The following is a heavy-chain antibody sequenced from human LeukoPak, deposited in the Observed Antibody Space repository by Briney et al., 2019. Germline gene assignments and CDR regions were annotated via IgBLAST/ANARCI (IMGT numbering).Heavy chain of an antibody. D-gene: IGHD3-10*01. CDR1: GFTFSSYS. CDR2: ISSSSSYI. V-gene: IGHV3-21*01. CDR3: ARDGSPVGFGFYWFDP. Sequence: GGSLRLSCAASGFTFSSYSMNWVRQAPGKGLEWVSSISSSSSYIYYADSVKGRFTISRDNAKNSLYLQMNSLGAEDTAVYYCARDGSPVGFGFYWFDPWGQGTLVTVSS. J-gene: IGHJ5*02.